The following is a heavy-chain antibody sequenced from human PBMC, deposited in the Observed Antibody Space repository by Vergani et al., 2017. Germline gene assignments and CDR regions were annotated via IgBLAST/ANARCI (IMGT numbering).Heavy chain of an antibody. CDR3: ARGRIAAAGPRVDP. Sequence: QLQLQESGPGLVKPSETLSLTCTVSGGSISSSSYYWGWIRQPPGKGLEWIGSIYYSGSTYYNPSLKSRVTISVDTSKNQFSLKLSSVTAADTAVYYCARGRIAAAGPRVDPWGQGTLVTVSS. CDR1: GGSISSSSYY. J-gene: IGHJ5*02. V-gene: IGHV4-39*01. D-gene: IGHD6-13*01. CDR2: IYYSGST.